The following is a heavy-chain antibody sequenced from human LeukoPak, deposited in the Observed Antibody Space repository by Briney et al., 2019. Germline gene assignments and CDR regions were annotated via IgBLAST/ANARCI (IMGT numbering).Heavy chain of an antibody. V-gene: IGHV3-23*01. CDR1: GFTFSSYA. Sequence: GGSLRLSCAASGFTFSSYAMSLVRQAPGKGLGLVSAISGSGGSTYYADSVKGRFTISRDNSKNTLYLQMNSLRAEDTAVYYRAKSTYTAMAYYYGMDVWGQETTVTVSS. D-gene: IGHD5-18*01. CDR3: AKSTYTAMAYYYGMDV. CDR2: ISGSGGST. J-gene: IGHJ6*02.